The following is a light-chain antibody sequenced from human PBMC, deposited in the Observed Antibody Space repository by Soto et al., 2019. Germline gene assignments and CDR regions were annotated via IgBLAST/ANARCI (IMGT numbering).Light chain of an antibody. CDR2: AAS. V-gene: IGKV1-5*01. CDR1: QNLNNW. J-gene: IGKJ1*01. Sequence: DIQMTQSPSTLSASVGDRVTITCRASQNLNNWLAWYQQKPGKGPKLLIFAASTLESGVPSRFSGSGSGTEFTLTISSLQPDDFATYYCHQYNVCPWTFGQGTKVEIK. CDR3: HQYNVCPWT.